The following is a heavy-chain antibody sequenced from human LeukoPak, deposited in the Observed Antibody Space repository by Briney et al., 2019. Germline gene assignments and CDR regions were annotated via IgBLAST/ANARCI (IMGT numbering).Heavy chain of an antibody. CDR2: IYHSGST. CDR3: VRGHLVGGWFKYDAFDI. V-gene: IGHV4-59*01. CDR1: GDSISSNY. Sequence: MASETLSLTCTVSGDSISSNYWGWIRQPPGNGLEWIGYIYHSGSTNYNPSLKSRVTISIDTSRKHFSLKLSSVTAADTAVYYCVRGHLVGGWFKYDAFDIWGQGTMVTVSS. J-gene: IGHJ3*02. D-gene: IGHD6-19*01.